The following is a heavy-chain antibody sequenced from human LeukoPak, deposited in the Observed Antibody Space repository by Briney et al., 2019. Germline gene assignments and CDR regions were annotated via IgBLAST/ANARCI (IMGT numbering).Heavy chain of an antibody. CDR3: ASEVREADYGDYRIIHWFDP. J-gene: IGHJ5*02. D-gene: IGHD4-17*01. V-gene: IGHV4-30-4*01. Sequence: SETLSLTCTVSGGSISSGDYYWSWIRQPPGKGLEWIGYIYYSGSTYYNPSLKSRVTISVDTSKNQFSLKLSSVTAADTAVYYCASEVREADYGDYRIIHWFDPWGQGTLVTVSP. CDR1: GGSISSGDYY. CDR2: IYYSGST.